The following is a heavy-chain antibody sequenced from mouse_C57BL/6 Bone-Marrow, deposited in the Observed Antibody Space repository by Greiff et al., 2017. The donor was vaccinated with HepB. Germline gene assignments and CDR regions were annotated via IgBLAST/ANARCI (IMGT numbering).Heavy chain of an antibody. V-gene: IGHV1-61*01. Sequence: VQLQQPGAELVRPGSSVKLSCKASGYTFTSYWMDWVKQRPGQGLEWIGNIYPSDSETHYNQKFKDKATLTVDKSSSTAYMQLSSLTSEDSAVYDCARWNYYGSSWFAYWGQGTLVTVSA. CDR2: IYPSDSET. CDR3: ARWNYYGSSWFAY. J-gene: IGHJ3*01. CDR1: GYTFTSYW. D-gene: IGHD1-1*01.